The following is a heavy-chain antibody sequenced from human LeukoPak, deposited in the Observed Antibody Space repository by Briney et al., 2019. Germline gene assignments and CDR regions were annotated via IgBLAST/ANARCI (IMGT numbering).Heavy chain of an antibody. D-gene: IGHD3-22*01. J-gene: IGHJ5*02. CDR1: GGSISSYY. CDR3: AREKIAYYDNSGRGWFDP. Sequence: SETLSLTCTVSGGSISSYYWSWIRQPPGKGLEWIGYISYSGSTNYNPSLKSRVTISVDTSKKQFSLKLSSVTAADTAVYYCAREKIAYYDNSGRGWFDPWGQGTLVTVSS. V-gene: IGHV4-59*12. CDR2: ISYSGST.